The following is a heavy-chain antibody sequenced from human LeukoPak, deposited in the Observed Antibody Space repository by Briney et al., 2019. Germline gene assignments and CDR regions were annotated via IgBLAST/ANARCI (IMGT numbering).Heavy chain of an antibody. D-gene: IGHD2-15*01. CDR1: GGSVSSYF. CDR3: ARENVVVGQTGHYYYYGMDI. V-gene: IGHV4-59*02. J-gene: IGHJ6*02. CDR2: IYYSGST. Sequence: KASETLSLTCTVSGGSVSSYFWSWIRQPPGKGLEWIGYIYYSGSTNYNPSLKSRVTISVDTSKNQFSLRLSSVTAADTAVYYCARENVVVGQTGHYYYYGMDIWGQGTTVTVSS.